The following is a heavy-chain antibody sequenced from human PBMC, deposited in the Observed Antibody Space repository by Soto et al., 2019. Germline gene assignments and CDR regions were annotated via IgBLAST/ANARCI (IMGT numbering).Heavy chain of an antibody. Sequence: WGALRLFCAAPGFTLFRYALSWGRPAPGKGLEWVSAISGSGGSTYYADSVKGRFTISRDNSKNTLYLQMNSLRAEDTAVYYCAKDLAEETTVTTLDYWGQGTLVTVSS. CDR2: ISGSGGST. CDR1: GFTLFRYA. D-gene: IGHD4-17*01. J-gene: IGHJ4*02. V-gene: IGHV3-23*01. CDR3: AKDLAEETTVTTLDY.